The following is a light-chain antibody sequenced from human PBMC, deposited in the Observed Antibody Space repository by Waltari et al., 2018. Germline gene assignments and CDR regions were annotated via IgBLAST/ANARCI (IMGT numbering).Light chain of an antibody. CDR3: QNHERLPAT. Sequence: EIVITQCPGHLSLSSGERDTISGRASQSIGRYLACYHQKPDQAPRLLIYGTSSRATGIPDRLSCSGSGTDFSRTNSRLEPEDFAVYYCQNHERLPATFGQGTKVEIK. CDR1: QSIGRY. CDR2: GTS. J-gene: IGKJ1*01. V-gene: IGKV3-20*01.